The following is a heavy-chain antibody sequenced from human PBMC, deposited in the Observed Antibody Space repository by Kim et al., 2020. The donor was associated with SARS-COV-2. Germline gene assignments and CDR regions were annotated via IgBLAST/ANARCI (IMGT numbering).Heavy chain of an antibody. V-gene: IGHV3-23*01. CDR3: AKAAIAARPSLYMDV. Sequence: DSGKGRFTISRDNSKNTLYLQMNSLRAEDTAVYYCAKAAIAARPSLYMDVWGKGTTVTVSS. J-gene: IGHJ6*03. D-gene: IGHD6-6*01.